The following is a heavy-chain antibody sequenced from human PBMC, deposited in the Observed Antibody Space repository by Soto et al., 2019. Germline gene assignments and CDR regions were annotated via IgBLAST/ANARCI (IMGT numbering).Heavy chain of an antibody. D-gene: IGHD2-8*02. J-gene: IGHJ4*02. V-gene: IGHV4-34*01. CDR2: IYHSGST. Sequence: SETLSLTCAVYGGSFSGYYWTWIRQPPGTGLEWIGEIYHSGSTNYNPSLKSRVTISVDTSKNQFSLKLTSVTAADTAVYYCARDKITGLFDYWGQGTLVTVSS. CDR3: ARDKITGLFDY. CDR1: GGSFSGYY.